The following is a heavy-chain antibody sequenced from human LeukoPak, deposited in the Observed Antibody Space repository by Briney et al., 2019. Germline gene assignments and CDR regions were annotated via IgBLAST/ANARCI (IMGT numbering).Heavy chain of an antibody. V-gene: IGHV3-66*02. J-gene: IGHJ4*02. CDR2: IYSGDRT. CDR3: AKDLPPYIVVVVAATIDY. D-gene: IGHD2-15*01. Sequence: PGGSLRLSCAASGFTVSTNYMSWLRQAPGKGLEWVSLIYSGDRTSFADSVKGRFTISRDNSKNTLYLQMNSLRAEDTAVYYCAKDLPPYIVVVVAATIDYWGQGTLVTVSS. CDR1: GFTVSTNY.